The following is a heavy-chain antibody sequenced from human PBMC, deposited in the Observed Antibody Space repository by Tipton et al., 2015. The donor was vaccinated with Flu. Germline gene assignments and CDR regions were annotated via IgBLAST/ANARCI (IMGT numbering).Heavy chain of an antibody. V-gene: IGHV4-59*08. CDR3: ARLYSGSEPFDY. J-gene: IGHJ4*02. Sequence: TLSLTCTVSGGSISSYYWSWIRQPPGKGLEWIGYIYYSGSTNYNPSLKSRVTISVDTSKNQFSLKLSSVTAADTAVYYCARLYSGSEPFDYWGQGTLVTVSS. D-gene: IGHD5-12*01. CDR1: GGSISSYY. CDR2: IYYSGST.